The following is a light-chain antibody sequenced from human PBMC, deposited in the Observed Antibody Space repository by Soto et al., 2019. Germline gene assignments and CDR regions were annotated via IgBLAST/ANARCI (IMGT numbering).Light chain of an antibody. CDR1: QSVSSRY. V-gene: IGKV3-20*01. Sequence: EIVLTQSPGTLSFSPGERATLSCRASQSVSSRYLTWYQQKPGQAPRLLIYGASSRATGIPDRFSGSGSGTEFTLTISRLGPEDFAVYSCQQYGGSPPITFGQGTRLEIK. J-gene: IGKJ5*01. CDR2: GAS. CDR3: QQYGGSPPIT.